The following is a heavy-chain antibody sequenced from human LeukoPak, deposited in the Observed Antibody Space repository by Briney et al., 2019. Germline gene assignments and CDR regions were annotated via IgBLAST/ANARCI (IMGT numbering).Heavy chain of an antibody. V-gene: IGHV4-39*07. CDR2: IHYSGST. CDR1: GGSISSSSHY. D-gene: IGHD3-22*01. J-gene: IGHJ4*02. Sequence: SGTLSLTCSVSGGSISSSSHYWGWIRQPPGKGLEWIGSIHYSGSTYYNPSLKSRVTISVDTSNNQLSLMLSSVTAADTAVYYCARVAMIVVATVDLYYFDYWGQGTLVTVSS. CDR3: ARVAMIVVATVDLYYFDY.